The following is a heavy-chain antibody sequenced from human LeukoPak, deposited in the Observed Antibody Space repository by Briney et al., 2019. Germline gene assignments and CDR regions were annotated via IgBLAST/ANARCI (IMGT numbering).Heavy chain of an antibody. CDR1: GFTFSSYA. CDR3: AKDPKARYSSGWYYFDY. J-gene: IGHJ4*02. V-gene: IGHV3-23*01. CDR2: ISGSGGST. Sequence: GGSLRLSCAASGFTFSSYAMSWVRQAPGKGLEWVSAISGSGGSTYYADSVKGRFTISRDNSKNALYLQMNSLRAEDTAVYYCAKDPKARYSSGWYYFDYWGQGTLVTVSS. D-gene: IGHD6-19*01.